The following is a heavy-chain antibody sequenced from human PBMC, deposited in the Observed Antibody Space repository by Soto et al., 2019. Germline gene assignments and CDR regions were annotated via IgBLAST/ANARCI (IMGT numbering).Heavy chain of an antibody. D-gene: IGHD6-13*01. CDR3: ARDIAAAGTAGMDV. Sequence: ASVKVSCKASGYTFTGYYMHWVRQAPGQGLEWMGWINPNSGGTNYAQKFQGWVTMTRDTSISTAYMELSRLRSDETAVYYCARDIAAAGTAGMDVWGKGTTVTVSS. V-gene: IGHV1-2*04. CDR2: INPNSGGT. J-gene: IGHJ6*04. CDR1: GYTFTGYY.